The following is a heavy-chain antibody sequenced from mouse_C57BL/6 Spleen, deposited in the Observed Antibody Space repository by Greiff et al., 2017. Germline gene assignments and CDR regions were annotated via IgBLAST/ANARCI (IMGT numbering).Heavy chain of an antibody. V-gene: IGHV14-2*01. D-gene: IGHD1-1*01. CDR3: ARTGCYYEAKDY. J-gene: IGHJ4*01. CDR1: GFNITDYY. CDR2: IDPEDGET. Sequence: EVQLQQSGAELVKPGASVKLSCTASGFNITDYYMHWVKQRTEQGLAWIGRIDPEDGETNYDPKFQGKATIAADTSSNTAYLQLSSLTSEDTAVYYCARTGCYYEAKDYWGQGTSVTVAS.